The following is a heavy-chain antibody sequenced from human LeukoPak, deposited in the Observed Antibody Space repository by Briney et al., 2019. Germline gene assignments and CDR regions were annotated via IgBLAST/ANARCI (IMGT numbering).Heavy chain of an antibody. CDR3: ARENSGGYREFDY. J-gene: IGHJ4*02. V-gene: IGHV4-4*07. Sequence: SGTLSLTCTVSGGSISSYYWSWVRQAAGKGLEWVGRIYTSGSNNYNASFKSRVSISVDTPKNQLYLKLSAVTAADTAVFYCARENSGGYREFDYWGKGTTVTASS. CDR2: IYTSGSN. D-gene: IGHD1-26*01. CDR1: GGSISSYY.